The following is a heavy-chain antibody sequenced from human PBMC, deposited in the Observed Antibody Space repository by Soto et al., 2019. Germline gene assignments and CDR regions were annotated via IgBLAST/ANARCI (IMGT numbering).Heavy chain of an antibody. CDR1: GGSISSYY. V-gene: IGHV4-4*07. CDR3: ARGPRGYVYYHGMDV. CDR2: IDTSGTT. J-gene: IGHJ6*02. D-gene: IGHD3-10*01. Sequence: QVQVHESGPGLVKPSETLSLTCTVSGGSISSYYCSWIRQAAGKGLGWIGRIDTSGTTNYNPALKSRVTMSVDASKNQFSLNLSSVTAADTAVYYCARGPRGYVYYHGMDVWGPGTTVTVSS.